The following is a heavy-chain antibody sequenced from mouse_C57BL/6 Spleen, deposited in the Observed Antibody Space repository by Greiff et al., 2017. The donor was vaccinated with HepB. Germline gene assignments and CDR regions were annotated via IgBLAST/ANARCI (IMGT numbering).Heavy chain of an antibody. Sequence: VQLQQSGPELVKPGASVKISCKASGYAFSSSWMNWVKQRPGKGLEWIGRIYPGDGDNNYNGKFKGKATLTADKSSSTAYMPLRSLPSEDAAVYFWARYTTVVADYAMDYWGQGTSVTVSS. CDR1: GYAFSSSW. CDR2: IYPGDGDN. D-gene: IGHD1-1*01. CDR3: ARYTTVVADYAMDY. V-gene: IGHV1-82*01. J-gene: IGHJ4*01.